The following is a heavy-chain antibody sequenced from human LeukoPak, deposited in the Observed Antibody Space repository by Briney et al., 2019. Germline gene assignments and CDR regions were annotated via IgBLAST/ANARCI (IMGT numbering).Heavy chain of an antibody. CDR1: GGSIRSYY. J-gene: IGHJ6*03. Sequence: SETLSLTCTGSGGSIRSYYWSWIRQPPGKGLEWIGYIYYSGSTNYNPSLKSRVTISVDTSKNQFSLKLSSVTAADTAVYYCATVARHYGDSISASYYYYMDVWGKGTTVTVSS. CDR2: IYYSGST. V-gene: IGHV4-59*12. D-gene: IGHD4-17*01. CDR3: ATVARHYGDSISASYYYYMDV.